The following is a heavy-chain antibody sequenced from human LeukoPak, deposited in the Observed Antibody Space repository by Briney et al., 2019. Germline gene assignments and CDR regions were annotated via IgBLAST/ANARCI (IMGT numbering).Heavy chain of an antibody. D-gene: IGHD5-24*01. CDR3: ARVLSRWLQLHYFDY. Sequence: GASVKVSCKASGYTFTGYYMHWVRQAPGQGLEWMGWINPNSGGTNYAQKFQGRVTMTRDTSISTAYMELSRLRSDDTAVYYCARVLSRWLQLHYFDYWGQGTLVTVPS. J-gene: IGHJ4*02. CDR2: INPNSGGT. V-gene: IGHV1-2*02. CDR1: GYTFTGYY.